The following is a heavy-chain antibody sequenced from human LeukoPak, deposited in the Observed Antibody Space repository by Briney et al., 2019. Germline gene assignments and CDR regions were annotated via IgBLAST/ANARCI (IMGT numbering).Heavy chain of an antibody. CDR2: ITSGGSYK. V-gene: IGHV3-21*04. CDR3: ARAARTTYYDFWSAWGDYYYYYMDV. D-gene: IGHD3-3*01. CDR1: GFTFSDYS. Sequence: GGSLRLSCAASGFTFSDYSVNWVRQAPGQGLEWVSSITSGGSYKYYAGSLKGRVTISRDNAKNSLYLQMNSLRAEDTAVYYCARAARTTYYDFWSAWGDYYYYYMDVWGKGTTVTVSS. J-gene: IGHJ6*03.